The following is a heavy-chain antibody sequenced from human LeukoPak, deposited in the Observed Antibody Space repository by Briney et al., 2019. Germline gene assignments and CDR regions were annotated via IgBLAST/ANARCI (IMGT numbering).Heavy chain of an antibody. CDR3: VKEGLKSTTTGFYFYHYYMDV. V-gene: IGHV3-23*01. CDR2: ISGNGYTT. Sequence: GGSLRLSCEVSASSFSSHAMTWVRQAPGKGLEWVSSISGNGYTTYYADSMKGRLTISRDNSKDALYLQINTLRAEDTAVYYCVKEGLKSTTTGFYFYHYYMDVWGKGTTVTVSS. CDR1: ASSFSSHA. J-gene: IGHJ6*03. D-gene: IGHD1-1*01.